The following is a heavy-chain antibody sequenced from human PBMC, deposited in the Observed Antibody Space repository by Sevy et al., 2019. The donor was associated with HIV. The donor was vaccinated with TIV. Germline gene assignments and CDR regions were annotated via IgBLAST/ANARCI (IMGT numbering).Heavy chain of an antibody. Sequence: GGSLRLSCAAPGFTFSSYSMNWVRQAPGKGLEWVSSISSSSYIYYADSVKGRFTISRDNAKNSLYLQMNSLRAEDTAVYYCARAAYYYDSSGYYYVDYWGQGTLVTVSS. CDR2: ISSSSYI. J-gene: IGHJ4*02. CDR3: ARAAYYYDSSGYYYVDY. CDR1: GFTFSSYS. V-gene: IGHV3-21*01. D-gene: IGHD3-22*01.